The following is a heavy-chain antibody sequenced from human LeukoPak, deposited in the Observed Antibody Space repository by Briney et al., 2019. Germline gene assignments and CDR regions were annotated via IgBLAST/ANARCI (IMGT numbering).Heavy chain of an antibody. CDR3: AKGFAGGTWLQDNSFDL. J-gene: IGHJ3*01. D-gene: IGHD5-24*01. V-gene: IGHV3-30*02. CDR2: IRSDGSNK. Sequence: GGSLRLSCTASGYKLSRYVMHWVRQAPGKGLEWVAFIRSDGSNKNSADSVKGRFTVSRDNSKNTLYLQMSSLRAEDTAVYFRAKGFAGGTWLQDNSFDLWGQGTMVTVSS. CDR1: GYKLSRYV.